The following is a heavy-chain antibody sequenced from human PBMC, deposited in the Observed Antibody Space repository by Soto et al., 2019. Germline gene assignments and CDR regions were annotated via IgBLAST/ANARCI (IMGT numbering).Heavy chain of an antibody. CDR1: GGSFSGYY. D-gene: IGHD3-16*02. CDR3: ARGRYDYIWGSYRYSFFDY. V-gene: IGHV4-34*01. J-gene: IGHJ4*02. Sequence: QVQLQQWGAGLLKPSETLSLTCAVYGGSFSGYYWSWIRQPPGKGLEWIGEINHSGSTNYNPSLKSRVTISVDTSKNQFSLKLSSVTAADTAVYYCARGRYDYIWGSYRYSFFDYWGQGTLVTVSS. CDR2: INHSGST.